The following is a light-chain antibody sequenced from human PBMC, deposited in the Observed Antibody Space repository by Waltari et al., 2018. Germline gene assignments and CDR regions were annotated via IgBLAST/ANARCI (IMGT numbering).Light chain of an antibody. CDR3: QQGNSFPLT. Sequence: DSVMTQSPDSLAVALGERATINCKSSQSVLYSSHNKNYLAWYQQKPGKAPKLLIYAASSFQSGVPSRFSGSGSGTDFTLTISNLQPEDFATYYCQQGNSFPLTFGGGTKVEIK. CDR1: QSVLYSSHNKNY. J-gene: IGKJ4*01. V-gene: IGKV4-1*01. CDR2: AAS.